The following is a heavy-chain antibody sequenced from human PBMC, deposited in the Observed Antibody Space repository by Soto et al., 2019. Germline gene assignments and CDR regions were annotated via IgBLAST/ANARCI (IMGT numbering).Heavy chain of an antibody. CDR3: ARDLYSGMDV. Sequence: GGSLRLSCAASGFTFSSYEMNWVRQAPGKGLEWVSYISSSGSTIYYADSVKGRFTISRDNAKDSLYLQMNSLRAEDTAVYYCARDLYSGMDVWGQGTTVTVSS. CDR2: ISSSGSTI. CDR1: GFTFSSYE. J-gene: IGHJ6*02. D-gene: IGHD2-21*01. V-gene: IGHV3-48*03.